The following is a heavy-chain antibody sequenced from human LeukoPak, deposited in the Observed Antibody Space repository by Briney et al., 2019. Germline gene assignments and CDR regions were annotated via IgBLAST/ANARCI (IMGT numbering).Heavy chain of an antibody. V-gene: IGHV3-7*03. Sequence: GGSLRLSCAASGFTFSSYWMSWVRQAPGKGLEWVANIKQDGSERYYVDSVKGRFTISRDNAKNSLYLQMNSLRAEDTAVYYCARRDGYNSVYFQHWGQGTLVTVSS. CDR2: IKQDGSER. J-gene: IGHJ1*01. CDR3: ARRDGYNSVYFQH. CDR1: GFTFSSYW. D-gene: IGHD5-24*01.